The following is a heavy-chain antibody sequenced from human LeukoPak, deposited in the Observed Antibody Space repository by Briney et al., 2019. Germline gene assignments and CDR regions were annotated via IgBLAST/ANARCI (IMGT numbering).Heavy chain of an antibody. CDR1: GFNFWNTG. CDR2: IGGGGSDT. V-gene: IGHV3-23*01. CDR3: AKGPNWFDP. J-gene: IGHJ5*02. Sequence: GGSLRLSCAVAGFNFWNTGMSWVRQAPGKGLEWVSAIGGGGSDTKYTDSVKGRFTILRDNSKNTLYLQMNSLRVEDTALYYCAKGPNWFDPWGQGTLVTVSS.